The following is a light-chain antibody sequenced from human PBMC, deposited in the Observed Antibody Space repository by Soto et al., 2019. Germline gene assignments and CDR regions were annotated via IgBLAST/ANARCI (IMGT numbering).Light chain of an antibody. CDR3: QQVNVYPST. V-gene: IGKV1-9*01. CDR1: QGISSY. CDR2: DAS. Sequence: KLTQSQSSLSAYIRDRVTTTCRASQGISSYLGWYQQKPGKAPNLLIYDASTLHSGVPSRFSGGGSGTDFTLTISSLQPEDFATYYCQQVNVYPSTFGGGGNVDI. J-gene: IGKJ4*01.